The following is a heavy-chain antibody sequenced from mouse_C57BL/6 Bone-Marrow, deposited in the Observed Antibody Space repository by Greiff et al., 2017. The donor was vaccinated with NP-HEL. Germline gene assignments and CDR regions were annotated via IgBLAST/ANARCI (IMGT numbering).Heavy chain of an antibody. J-gene: IGHJ2*01. Sequence: QVQLQQSGPELVKPGASVKISCKASGYAFSSSWMNWVKQRPGKGLEWIGRIYPGDGDTNYNGKFKGKATLTADKSSSTAYMQLSSLTSEDSAVYFCARSRVYYGSRYYFDYWGQGTTLTVSS. CDR2: IYPGDGDT. CDR1: GYAFSSSW. CDR3: ARSRVYYGSRYYFDY. V-gene: IGHV1-82*01. D-gene: IGHD1-1*01.